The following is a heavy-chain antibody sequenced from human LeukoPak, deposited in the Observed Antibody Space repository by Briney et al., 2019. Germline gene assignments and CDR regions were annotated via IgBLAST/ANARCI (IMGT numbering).Heavy chain of an antibody. CDR1: GFTFSDYY. J-gene: IGHJ6*03. D-gene: IGHD3-10*01. Sequence: GGSLRLSCAASGFTFSDYYINWIRQAPGKGLEGVSYIRSSGSTIYYADSVKGRFTISRDNSKNTLYLQMNSLRAEDTAVYYCAKAPLVLLWFGELVSYMDVWGKGTTVTISS. CDR2: IRSSGSTI. CDR3: AKAPLVLLWFGELVSYMDV. V-gene: IGHV3-11*01.